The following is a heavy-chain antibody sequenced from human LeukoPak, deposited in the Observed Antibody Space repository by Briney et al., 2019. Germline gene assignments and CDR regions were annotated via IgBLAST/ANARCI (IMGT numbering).Heavy chain of an antibody. J-gene: IGHJ4*02. V-gene: IGHV4-61*02. Sequence: MASETLSLTCTVSGGSISSGSYYWSWIRQPAGKGLEWIGRIYTSGSTNYNPSLKSRVTISVDTSKNQFSLKLSSVTAADTAVYYCARGRDLAVAGTNFDYWGQGTLVTVSS. CDR1: GGSISSGSYY. D-gene: IGHD6-19*01. CDR2: IYTSGST. CDR3: ARGRDLAVAGTNFDY.